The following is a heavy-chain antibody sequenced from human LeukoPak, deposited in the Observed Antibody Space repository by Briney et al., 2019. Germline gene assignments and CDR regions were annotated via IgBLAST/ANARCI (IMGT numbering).Heavy chain of an antibody. Sequence: GASVKVSCKASGGTFTDSAINWVRQAPGQGLEWMGGIIPNCGTANYAQKFQGRVTITTDESTSTAYMELSSLRSEDTAVYYCTRDGGVGKYQLYPRRGSWFDPWVQGTLATVSS. V-gene: IGHV1-69*05. CDR3: TRDGGVGKYQLYPRRGSWFDP. J-gene: IGHJ5*02. CDR1: GGTFTDSA. CDR2: IIPNCGTA. D-gene: IGHD2-2*01.